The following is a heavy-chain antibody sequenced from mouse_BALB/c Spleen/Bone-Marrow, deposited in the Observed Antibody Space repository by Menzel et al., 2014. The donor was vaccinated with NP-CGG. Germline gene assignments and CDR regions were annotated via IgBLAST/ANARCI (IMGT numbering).Heavy chain of an antibody. CDR1: GYTFTSYW. CDR2: IYPGSGST. V-gene: IGHV1S22*01. J-gene: IGHJ3*01. CDR3: TRGGRPPFAY. D-gene: IGHD2-12*01. Sequence: LQQSGSDLVRPGASVKLSCKASGYTFTSYWIHWMKQRPGQGLEWIGNIYPGSGSTNYDEYFKSKATLTVGTSSSTAYMQLSSLTSEDSAVYYCTRGGRPPFAYWGQGTLVTVSA.